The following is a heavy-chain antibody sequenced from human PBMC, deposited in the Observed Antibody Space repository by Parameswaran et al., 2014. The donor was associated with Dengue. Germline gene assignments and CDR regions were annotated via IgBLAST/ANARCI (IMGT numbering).Heavy chain of an antibody. CDR2: ISSSSSTI. Sequence: VRQAPGKGLEWVSYISSSSSTIYYADSVKGRFTISRDNAKNSLYLQMNSLRDEDTAVYYCASADYSNYLMDYGMDVWGQGTTVTVSS. J-gene: IGHJ6*02. D-gene: IGHD4-11*01. V-gene: IGHV3-48*02. CDR3: ASADYSNYLMDYGMDV.